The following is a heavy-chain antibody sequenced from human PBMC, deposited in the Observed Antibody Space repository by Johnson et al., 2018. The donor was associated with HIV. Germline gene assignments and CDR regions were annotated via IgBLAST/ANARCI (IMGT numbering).Heavy chain of an antibody. CDR1: GFTFSSYA. Sequence: QVQVVESGGGVVQPERSLRLSCSASGFTFSSYAMHWVRQAPGKGLEWVACISYDGGDKYYADSVKGRFTISRDNSKSTLYLKMNSLRPEDTAVYYCAKERGAPRAFDIWGQGTMVTVSS. CDR3: AKERGAPRAFDI. D-gene: IGHD3-10*01. CDR2: ISYDGGDK. J-gene: IGHJ3*02. V-gene: IGHV3-30*18.